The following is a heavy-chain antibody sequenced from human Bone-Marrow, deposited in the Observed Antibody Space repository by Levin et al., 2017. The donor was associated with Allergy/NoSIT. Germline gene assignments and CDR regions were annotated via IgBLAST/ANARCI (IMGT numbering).Heavy chain of an antibody. Sequence: PGGSLRLSCSASGFIFSNYPMQWVRQAPGKGLEYVSTVSSNGDKTYYTDAVKGRFTISRDNSKNTVFLQMSSLRPEDTAGYYCVKDQRYHDYDYNFYDYWGQGPPITVSS. J-gene: IGHJ4*02. CDR3: VKDQRYHDYDYNFYDY. CDR1: GFIFSNYP. V-gene: IGHV3-64D*06. D-gene: IGHD5-12*01. CDR2: VSSNGDKT.